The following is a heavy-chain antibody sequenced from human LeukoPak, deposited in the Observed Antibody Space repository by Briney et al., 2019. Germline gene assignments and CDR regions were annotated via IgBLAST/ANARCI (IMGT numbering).Heavy chain of an antibody. CDR2: ISYDGSNK. CDR1: GFTFSSYA. D-gene: IGHD6-19*01. V-gene: IGHV3-30-3*01. J-gene: IGHJ6*02. CDR3: ARDPEAVAGTRGAYYYYGMDV. Sequence: GRSLRLSCAASGFTFSSYAMHWVRQAPGKGLEWVVVISYDGSNKYYADSVKGRFTISRDNSKNTLYLQMNSLRAEDTAVYYCARDPEAVAGTRGAYYYYGMDVWGQGTTVTVSS.